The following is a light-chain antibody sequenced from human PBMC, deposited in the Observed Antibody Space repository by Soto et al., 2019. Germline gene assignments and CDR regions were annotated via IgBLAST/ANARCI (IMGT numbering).Light chain of an antibody. CDR3: GSYTSATTWV. Sequence: QSALTQPASVSGSPGQSITISYTGSSSDIGRYDYVSWYQQLPGKAPKLIIYRVINRPSGISDRFSGSKSGNSASLSISGLQPEDEASYFCGSYTSATTWVFGGGTKVTVL. V-gene: IGLV2-14*03. CDR1: SSDIGRYDY. J-gene: IGLJ3*02. CDR2: RVI.